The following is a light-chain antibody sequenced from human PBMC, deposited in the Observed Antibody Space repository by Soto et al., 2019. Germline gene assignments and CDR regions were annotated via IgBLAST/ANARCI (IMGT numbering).Light chain of an antibody. CDR3: QQYNSYGT. J-gene: IGKJ1*01. V-gene: IGKV1-5*01. Sequence: DIQMTQSPSTLSASVGDRVTITCRASQSISTWLAWYQQKPGKAPKLLIYDASSLESGVPSRFSGSGSGTEFTLTISSLQPDDFASSYCQQYNSYGTFGKGTKVDIK. CDR2: DAS. CDR1: QSISTW.